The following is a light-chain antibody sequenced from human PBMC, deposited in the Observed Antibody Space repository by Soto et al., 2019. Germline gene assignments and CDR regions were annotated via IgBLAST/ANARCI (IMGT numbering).Light chain of an antibody. V-gene: IGLV1-40*01. J-gene: IGLJ3*02. CDR3: QSYDSSLRLAV. Sequence: QSVLTQPPSVSGAPGQRVPISCSGRSSNIGAGYDVHWYQQLPGTAPRLLIYVSRNRPSGVPDRFSGSKSGTSASLAITGLQTDDEADYYCQSYDSSLRLAVFGGGTKLTVL. CDR1: SSNIGAGYD. CDR2: VSR.